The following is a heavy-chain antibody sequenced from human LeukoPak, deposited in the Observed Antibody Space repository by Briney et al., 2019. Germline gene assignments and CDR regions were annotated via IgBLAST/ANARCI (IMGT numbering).Heavy chain of an antibody. CDR3: ARGSTKKIRLVAPVYYMDV. D-gene: IGHD3-3*02. J-gene: IGHJ6*03. CDR1: GGTFSSYA. V-gene: IGHV1-69*01. CDR2: IIPIFGTA. Sequence: GSSVKVSCKASGGTFSSYAISWVRQAPGQGLEWMGGIIPIFGTANYAQKFQGRVTITADESTSTAYMELSSLRSEDTAVYYCARGSTKKIRLVAPVYYMDVWGKGTTVTVSS.